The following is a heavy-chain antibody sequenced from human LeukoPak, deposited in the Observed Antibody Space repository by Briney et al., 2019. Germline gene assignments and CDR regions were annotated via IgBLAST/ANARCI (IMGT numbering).Heavy chain of an antibody. D-gene: IGHD1-1*01. V-gene: IGHV5-51*01. CDR3: ARSTGYAFSYIDF. Sequence: KPGESLRISCKASGYSFTSYWIDWVRQVPGKGLEWMGIIYPGDSDTRYNLSFQGQVTISVDKSIATAYLQWSSLKASDTAIYYCARSTGYAFSYIDFWAQGTLVTVSS. CDR1: GYSFTSYW. J-gene: IGHJ4*02. CDR2: IYPGDSDT.